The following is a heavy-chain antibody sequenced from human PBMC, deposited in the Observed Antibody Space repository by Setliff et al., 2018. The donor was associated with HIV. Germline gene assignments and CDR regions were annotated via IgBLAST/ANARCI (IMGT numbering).Heavy chain of an antibody. CDR2: IYHGGST. CDR3: ARATKTPYSSSWSIPGAFDI. CDR1: GFTFTGYA. J-gene: IGHJ3*02. V-gene: IGHV3-53*01. Sequence: GGSLRLSCAVSGFTFTGYAMSWVRQAPGKGLEWVSLIYHGGSTYYADSVKGRFTISRDNSKNTLYLQMNSLRAEGTAVYYCARATKTPYSSSWSIPGAFDIWGQGTMVTVSS. D-gene: IGHD6-13*01.